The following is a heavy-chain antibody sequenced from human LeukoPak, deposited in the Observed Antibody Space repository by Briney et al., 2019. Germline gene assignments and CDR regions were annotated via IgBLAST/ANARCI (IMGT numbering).Heavy chain of an antibody. CDR3: ANLVTPVGGY. V-gene: IGHV3-23*01. J-gene: IGHJ4*02. Sequence: PGGSQRLSCAASGFTFSNYAMSWVRQAPGKGLEWVSTISDSGGSTYYADSVKGRFTISRDNSKNTLYLQMNYLRAEDTAVYYCANLVTPVGGYWGQGTLVTVSS. CDR1: GFTFSNYA. D-gene: IGHD2-21*02. CDR2: ISDSGGST.